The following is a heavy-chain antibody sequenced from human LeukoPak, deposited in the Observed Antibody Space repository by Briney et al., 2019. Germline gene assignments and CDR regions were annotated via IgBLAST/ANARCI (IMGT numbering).Heavy chain of an antibody. CDR2: IGGSADST. CDR1: GFIFSNYA. CDR3: ASHMVRGVIIKDY. Sequence: GGSLRLSCAASGFIFSNYAMSWVRQAPGKGLEWVSTIGGSADSTVYTDSVQGRFTISRDNSKNTLYLQMNSLRAEDTAVYYCASHMVRGVIIKDYWGQGTLVTVSS. V-gene: IGHV3-23*01. D-gene: IGHD3-10*01. J-gene: IGHJ4*02.